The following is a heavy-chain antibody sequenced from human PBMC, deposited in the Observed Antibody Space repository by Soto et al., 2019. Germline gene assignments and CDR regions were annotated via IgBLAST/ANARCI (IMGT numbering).Heavy chain of an antibody. Sequence: GASVKVSCKASGFTFTSSAVQWVLQARGQRLEWIGWIVVGSGNTNYAQKFQERVTITRDMSTSTAYMELSSLRSEDTAVYYCAADSGYSSSRTYYYGMDVWGQGTTVTVSS. J-gene: IGHJ6*02. D-gene: IGHD6-13*01. CDR1: GFTFTSSA. CDR3: AADSGYSSSRTYYYGMDV. CDR2: IVVGSGNT. V-gene: IGHV1-58*01.